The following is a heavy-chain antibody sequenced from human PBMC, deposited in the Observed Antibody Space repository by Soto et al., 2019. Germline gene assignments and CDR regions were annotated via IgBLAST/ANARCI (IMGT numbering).Heavy chain of an antibody. Sequence: SETLSLTCTVSGGSISSGGYYWSWIRQHPGKGLEWIGYIYYSGSTNYNPSLKSRVTISVDTSKNQFSLKLSSVTAADTAVYYCARAPAVGATNFDYWGQGTLVTLSS. D-gene: IGHD1-26*01. V-gene: IGHV4-61*08. CDR2: IYYSGST. J-gene: IGHJ4*02. CDR3: ARAPAVGATNFDY. CDR1: GGSISSGGYY.